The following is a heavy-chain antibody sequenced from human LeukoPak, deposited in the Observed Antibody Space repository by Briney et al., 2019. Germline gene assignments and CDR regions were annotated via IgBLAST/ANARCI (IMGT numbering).Heavy chain of an antibody. CDR3: VKSPGYNYGPSVYFDY. CDR2: ISWNSGSI. Sequence: PGGSLRLSCAASGFTFDDYAMHWVRQAPGKGLEWVSHISWNSGSITYADSVKGRFTISRDNAKNSLYLQMNSLRAEDTALYYCVKSPGYNYGPSVYFDYWGQGTLVTVSS. CDR1: GFTFDDYA. D-gene: IGHD5-18*01. V-gene: IGHV3-9*01. J-gene: IGHJ4*02.